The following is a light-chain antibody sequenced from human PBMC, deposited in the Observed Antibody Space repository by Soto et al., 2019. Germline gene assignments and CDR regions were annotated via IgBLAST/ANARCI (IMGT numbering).Light chain of an antibody. Sequence: EIVMTQSPGTLSLSPGERATLSCRASQSVSSNYLAWYQQKPGQAPRLLIYGASSRATGIPDRFSGSGSGTDFTLTISRLEPEDFATYYCQQYNSYSTFGGGTKVEIK. CDR2: GAS. CDR1: QSVSSNY. CDR3: QQYNSYST. J-gene: IGKJ4*01. V-gene: IGKV3-20*01.